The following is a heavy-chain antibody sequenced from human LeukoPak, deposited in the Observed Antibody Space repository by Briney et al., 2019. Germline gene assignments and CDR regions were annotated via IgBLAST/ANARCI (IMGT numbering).Heavy chain of an antibody. CDR2: IYHSGST. D-gene: IGHD3-16*01. CDR1: GGSISSSNW. CDR3: GRAPPPGATAYGVVDY. J-gene: IGHJ4*02. V-gene: IGHV4-4*02. Sequence: SETLSLTCAVSGGSISSSNWWSWVRQPPGKGLEWIGEIYHSGSTNYNPSLKSRVTISVDTSKNQFSLKLSSVTAADTAVYYCGRAPPPGATAYGVVDYWGQGTLVTVSS.